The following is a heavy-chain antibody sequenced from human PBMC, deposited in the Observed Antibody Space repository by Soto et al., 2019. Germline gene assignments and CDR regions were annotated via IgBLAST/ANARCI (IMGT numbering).Heavy chain of an antibody. J-gene: IGHJ4*02. V-gene: IGHV3-30*18. CDR3: AKGSYGYNYRFDY. CDR2: ISYDGSNK. CDR1: GFTFSSYG. Sequence: GGSLRLSCAASGFTFSSYGMHWVRQAPGKGLEWVAVISYDGSNKYYADSVKGRFTISRDNSKNTLYLQMNSLRAEDTAVYYCAKGSYGYNYRFDYWGQGTLVTVSS. D-gene: IGHD5-12*01.